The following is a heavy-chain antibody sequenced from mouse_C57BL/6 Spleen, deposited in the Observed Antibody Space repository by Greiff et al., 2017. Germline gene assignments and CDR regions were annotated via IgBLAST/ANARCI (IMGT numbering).Heavy chain of an antibody. CDR3: ARRDYGSSHWYFDG. J-gene: IGHJ1*03. CDR2: IDPSDSYT. CDR1: GYTFTSYW. D-gene: IGHD1-1*01. V-gene: IGHV1-69*01. Sequence: QVQLQQPGAELVMPGASVKLSCKASGYTFTSYWMHWVNQRPGQGLEWIGEIDPSDSYTNYNQKVKDKSTLTVYKSSSTAYMRLSSLTSEDSAVYDWARRDYGSSHWYFDGWGTGTTVTGSS.